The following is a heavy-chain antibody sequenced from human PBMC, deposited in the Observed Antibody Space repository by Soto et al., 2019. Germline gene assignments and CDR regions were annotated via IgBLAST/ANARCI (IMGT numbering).Heavy chain of an antibody. Sequence: EGQLLESGGGLVQPGGSLRLSCAASGFTFSNYAMNWVRQAPGKGLEWVSIISDSGGSAHYADSVKGRFTISRDNSKKTLYLQMNSLRAEDTAVYYCAKGMYYHDSRTGYWGQGTLVTVSS. CDR3: AKGMYYHDSRTGY. D-gene: IGHD3-22*01. J-gene: IGHJ4*02. CDR2: ISDSGGSA. CDR1: GFTFSNYA. V-gene: IGHV3-23*01.